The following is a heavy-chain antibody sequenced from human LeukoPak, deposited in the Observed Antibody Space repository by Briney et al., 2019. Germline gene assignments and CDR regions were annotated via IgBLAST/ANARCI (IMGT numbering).Heavy chain of an antibody. D-gene: IGHD5-24*01. Sequence: GEPLKISCQASGYTFSDHWIAWVRQMPGKGLEWMGFIYPGDSDTNYSPSFQGQVTISADTSSNTAYLQWSSLQASDTAMYYCARQSSDQYDGYMDVWGKGTTVTVSS. CDR1: GYTFSDHW. CDR2: IYPGDSDT. CDR3: ARQSSDQYDGYMDV. V-gene: IGHV5-51*01. J-gene: IGHJ6*04.